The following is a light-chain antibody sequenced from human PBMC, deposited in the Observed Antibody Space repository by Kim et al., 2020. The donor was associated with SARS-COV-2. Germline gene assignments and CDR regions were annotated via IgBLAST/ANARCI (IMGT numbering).Light chain of an antibody. CDR1: RTVSTPF. CDR3: QQYGTAPYT. J-gene: IGKJ2*01. CDR2: GSY. Sequence: PGERATLSCKASRTVSTPFLAWYQQKPGQRPRLVIYGSYNRATDIPDRFSGSASGTDFTLTISRLEPEDFAVYYCQQYGTAPYTFGRGTKLEI. V-gene: IGKV3-20*01.